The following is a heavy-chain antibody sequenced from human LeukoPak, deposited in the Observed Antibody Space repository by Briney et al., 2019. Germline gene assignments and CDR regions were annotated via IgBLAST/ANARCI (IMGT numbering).Heavy chain of an antibody. CDR1: GFTFSSYA. D-gene: IGHD6-13*01. J-gene: IGHJ5*02. V-gene: IGHV3-30-3*01. CDR3: AREGSSSLS. CDR2: ISYDGSNK. Sequence: GGSLRLSCAASGFTFSSYAMHWVRQAPGKGLEWVAVISYDGSNKYYADSVKGRFTISRDNSKNTLYLQMNSLRAEDTAVYYCAREGSSSLSWGQGTLVTVSS.